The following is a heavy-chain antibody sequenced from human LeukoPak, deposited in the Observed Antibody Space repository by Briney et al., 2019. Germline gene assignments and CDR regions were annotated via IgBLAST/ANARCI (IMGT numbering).Heavy chain of an antibody. Sequence: RGESLKISCKGSGYRFTSYWIGWVRQMPGKGLEWMGIIYPGDSDTRYSPSFQGQVTISADKSISTAYLQWSSLKASDTAMYYCARSHYYDSSGYYSYWGQGTLVTVSS. CDR3: ARSHYYDSSGYYSY. D-gene: IGHD3-22*01. V-gene: IGHV5-51*01. J-gene: IGHJ4*02. CDR2: IYPGDSDT. CDR1: GYRFTSYW.